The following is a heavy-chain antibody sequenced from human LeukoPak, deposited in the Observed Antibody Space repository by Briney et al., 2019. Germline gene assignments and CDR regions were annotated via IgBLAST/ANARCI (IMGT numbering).Heavy chain of an antibody. J-gene: IGHJ4*02. CDR1: GASITSGYYY. V-gene: IGHV4-61*02. D-gene: IGHD3-22*01. Sequence: PSETLSLACTVSGASITSGYYYRSWIRQPAGKGLEWIGRISTSGSTNYNPSLRSRVTISVDTSKNQFSLKLSSVTAADTAVYYCARDPSGKDYDSSGYDFWGQGTLVTVSS. CDR3: ARDPSGKDYDSSGYDF. CDR2: ISTSGST.